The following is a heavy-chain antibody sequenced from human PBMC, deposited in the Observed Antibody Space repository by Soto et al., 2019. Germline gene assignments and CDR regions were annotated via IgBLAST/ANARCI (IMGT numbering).Heavy chain of an antibody. CDR2: ISANNGNT. D-gene: IGHD6-19*01. CDR3: ARDLAVGLVDY. V-gene: IGHV1-18*01. Sequence: AAVKVSCKASGYTFTNFGISWVRQAPGQGLEWMGWISANNGNTNYAQKLQGRVTMTTDTSTSTAYMELRSLRSDDTAVYYCARDLAVGLVDYWGQGTLVTVSS. J-gene: IGHJ4*02. CDR1: GYTFTNFG.